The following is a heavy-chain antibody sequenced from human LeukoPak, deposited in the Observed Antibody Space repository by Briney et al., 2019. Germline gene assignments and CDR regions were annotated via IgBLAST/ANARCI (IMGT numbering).Heavy chain of an antibody. CDR3: ARGYSSGWYWLGY. CDR2: IIPIFGTA. CDR1: GGTFSSYA. Sequence: SVKVSCKASGGTFSSYAISWVRQAPGQGLEWMGGIIPIFGTANHAQKFQGRVTITADESTSTAYMELSSLRSEDTAVYYYARGYSSGWYWLGYWGQGTLVTVSS. D-gene: IGHD6-19*01. J-gene: IGHJ4*02. V-gene: IGHV1-69*13.